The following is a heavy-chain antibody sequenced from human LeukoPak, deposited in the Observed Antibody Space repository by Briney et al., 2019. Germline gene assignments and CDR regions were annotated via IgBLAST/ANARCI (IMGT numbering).Heavy chain of an antibody. D-gene: IGHD2-15*01. CDR2: IYYSGST. Sequence: PSETLSLTCTVSGGSISSSSHYWGWIRQPPGKGLEWIGSIYYSGSTYYNPSLKSRVTISADTSKNQFSLKLTSVTAADTAVFYCAAQVYCSGGSCYSRYFDYWGQGTLVTVSS. V-gene: IGHV4-39*01. CDR1: GGSISSSSHY. J-gene: IGHJ4*02. CDR3: AAQVYCSGGSCYSRYFDY.